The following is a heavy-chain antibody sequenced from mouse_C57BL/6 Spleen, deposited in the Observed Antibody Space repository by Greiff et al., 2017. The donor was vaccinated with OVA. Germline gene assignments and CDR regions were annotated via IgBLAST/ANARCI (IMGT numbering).Heavy chain of an antibody. CDR1: GFTFSDYY. CDR2: ISNGGGST. J-gene: IGHJ4*01. D-gene: IGHD1-1*01. Sequence: EVKVVESGGGLVQPGGSLTLSCAASGFTFSDYYMYWVRQTPEKRLEWVAYISNGGGSTYYPDTVKGRFTISRDNAKNTLYLQMSRLKSEDTAMYYCTRHGDYGSTYYYAMDYWGQGTSVTVSS. V-gene: IGHV5-12*01. CDR3: TRHGDYGSTYYYAMDY.